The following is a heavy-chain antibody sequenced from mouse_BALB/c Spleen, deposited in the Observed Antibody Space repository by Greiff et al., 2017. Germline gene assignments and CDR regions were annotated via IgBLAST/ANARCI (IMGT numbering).Heavy chain of an antibody. Sequence: DVKLQESGPGLVKPSQSLSLTCTVTGYSITSDYAWNWIRQFPGNKLEWMGYISYSGSTSYNPSLKSRISFTRDTSKNQFFLQLNSVTTEDTATYYCARREGGLYYFDYWGQGTTLTVSS. CDR3: ARREGGLYYFDY. CDR2: ISYSGST. V-gene: IGHV3-2*02. CDR1: GYSITSDYA. J-gene: IGHJ2*01.